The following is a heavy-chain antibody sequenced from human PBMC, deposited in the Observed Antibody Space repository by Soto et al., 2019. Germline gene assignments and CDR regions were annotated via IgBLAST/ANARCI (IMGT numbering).Heavy chain of an antibody. J-gene: IGHJ3*02. Sequence: EVQLVESGGGLVQPGGSLRLSCAAAGFTFSSNDMNWVRQAPGKGLEWVSYISSSSSPIYYADSVRGRFTISRDNDKNSLYLQMNSLRAEDTAVYYCARTNRTPDAFDIWGQGTMVTVSS. CDR3: ARTNRTPDAFDI. CDR1: GFTFSSND. CDR2: ISSSSSPI. V-gene: IGHV3-48*01.